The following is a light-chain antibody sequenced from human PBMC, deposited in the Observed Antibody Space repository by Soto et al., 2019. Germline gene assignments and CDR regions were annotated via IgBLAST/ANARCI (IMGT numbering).Light chain of an antibody. Sequence: DIPMTPSPSTLSASVGDSVTVTCRASQSISTWLAWYQQKPGRAPKLLIYDSSSLESGVPSRFSGSGSGTDFTLTISGLQPDDFATYYCQQYHTFSIAFGQGTRLEIK. CDR3: QQYHTFSIA. J-gene: IGKJ5*01. CDR2: DSS. V-gene: IGKV1-5*01. CDR1: QSISTW.